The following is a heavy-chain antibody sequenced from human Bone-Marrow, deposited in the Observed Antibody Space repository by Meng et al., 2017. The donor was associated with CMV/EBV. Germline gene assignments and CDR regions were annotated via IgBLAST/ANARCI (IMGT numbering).Heavy chain of an antibody. J-gene: IGHJ5*02. Sequence: EVHLGGAGGGLVPPGGTLRLSCAASGFTFSDYWMHWVRQAPGKGLVWVSGIKNDGRIVSHADSVKGRFTISRDNTNNMLYLQMSSLRAEDTAIYYCASAVPTNRPWGQGILVTVSS. D-gene: IGHD4-17*01. V-gene: IGHV3-74*01. CDR1: GFTFSDYW. CDR2: IKNDGRIV. CDR3: ASAVPTNRP.